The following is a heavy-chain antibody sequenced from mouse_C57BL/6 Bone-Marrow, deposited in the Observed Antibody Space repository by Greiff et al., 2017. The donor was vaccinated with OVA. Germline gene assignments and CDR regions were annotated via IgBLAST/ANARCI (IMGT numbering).Heavy chain of an antibody. Sequence: EVKLVESGGGLVQPGGSLKLSCAASGFTFSDYYMYWVRQTPEKRLEWVAYISNGGGSTYYPDTVKGRFTISRDNAKNTLYLQMSRLKSEDTAMYYCARQVGRVFDYWGQGTTLTVSS. CDR1: GFTFSDYY. CDR2: ISNGGGST. V-gene: IGHV5-12*01. CDR3: ARQVGRVFDY. J-gene: IGHJ2*01. D-gene: IGHD4-1*01.